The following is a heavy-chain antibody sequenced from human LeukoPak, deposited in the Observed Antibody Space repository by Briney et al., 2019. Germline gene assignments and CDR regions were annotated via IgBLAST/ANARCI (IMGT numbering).Heavy chain of an antibody. D-gene: IGHD6-19*01. CDR1: GFTFSSYS. J-gene: IGHJ4*02. CDR2: ISSSSSTI. Sequence: PGRSLRLSCAASGFTFSSYSMNWVRQAPGKGLEWVPYISSSSSTIYYTDSVKGRFTISRDNAKNSLYLQMNSLRAEDTAVYYCAREGGYSSGWYYFDYWGQGTLVTVSS. V-gene: IGHV3-48*01. CDR3: AREGGYSSGWYYFDY.